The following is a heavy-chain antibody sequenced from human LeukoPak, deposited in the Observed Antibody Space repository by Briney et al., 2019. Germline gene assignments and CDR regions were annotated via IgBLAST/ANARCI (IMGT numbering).Heavy chain of an antibody. CDR1: GFTFNTYW. Sequence: GGSLRLSCAASGFTFNTYWMRWVRQAPGKGLGWVSRVSPDGTGTNYAGSVKGRFTISRDNAKNTLYLQLNSLRVEDMAVYYCARGASSGYRIDYWSQGTLVTVSS. J-gene: IGHJ4*02. CDR2: VSPDGTGT. D-gene: IGHD3-10*01. V-gene: IGHV3-74*01. CDR3: ARGASSGYRIDY.